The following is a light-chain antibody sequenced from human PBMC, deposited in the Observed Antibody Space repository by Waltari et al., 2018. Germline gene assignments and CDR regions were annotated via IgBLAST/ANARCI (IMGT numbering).Light chain of an antibody. CDR2: VAS. CDR3: QKHDRLPAT. V-gene: IGKV3-20*01. J-gene: IGKJ1*01. CDR1: QSIGRY. Sequence: EMVLTQSPDTLSLSPGERATLSCRASQSIGRYLVWYQQKPGQAPRLLIYVASTRASGIPDRFSGSGSGTDFSLTISRLEPEDFAVYHCQKHDRLPATFGQGTKVEIK.